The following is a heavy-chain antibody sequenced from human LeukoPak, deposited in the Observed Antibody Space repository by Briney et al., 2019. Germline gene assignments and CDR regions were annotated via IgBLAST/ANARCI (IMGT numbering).Heavy chain of an antibody. V-gene: IGHV4-59*01. CDR1: GGSISSYY. J-gene: IGHJ4*02. CDR2: IYYSGST. CDR3: ARAASGYYLFDY. Sequence: NPSETLSLTCTVSGGSISSYYWSWIRQPPGKGLEWIGYIYYSGSTNYNPSLKSRVTISVDKSKNQFSLKLSSVTAADTAVYFCARAASGYYLFDYWGQGTLVTVSS. D-gene: IGHD3-22*01.